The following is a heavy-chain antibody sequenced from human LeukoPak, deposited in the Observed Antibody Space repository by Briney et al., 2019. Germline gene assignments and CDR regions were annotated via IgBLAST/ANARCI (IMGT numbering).Heavy chain of an antibody. D-gene: IGHD1-26*01. CDR3: ARESGSFDHDAFDI. CDR1: GGSFSGYY. CDR2: IYYSGST. Sequence: SETLSLTCAVYGGSFSGYYWSWIRQPPGKGLEWIGYIYYSGSTNYNPSLKSRVTISVDTSKNQFSLKLSSVTAADTAVYYCARESGSFDHDAFDIWGQGTMVTVSS. V-gene: IGHV4-59*01. J-gene: IGHJ3*02.